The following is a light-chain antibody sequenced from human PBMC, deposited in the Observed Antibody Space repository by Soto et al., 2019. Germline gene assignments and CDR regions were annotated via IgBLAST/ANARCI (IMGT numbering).Light chain of an antibody. Sequence: EIVLTQSPGTLSLSPGERATLSCRASQSVSSAYLAWYQQIPGQAPRLLIYGASRRATGIPERFSGSGSGTDFTLTISGLEPEDFAVYYCQQSGSSFYTFGQGTKLEIK. V-gene: IGKV3-20*01. CDR2: GAS. CDR1: QSVSSAY. J-gene: IGKJ2*01. CDR3: QQSGSSFYT.